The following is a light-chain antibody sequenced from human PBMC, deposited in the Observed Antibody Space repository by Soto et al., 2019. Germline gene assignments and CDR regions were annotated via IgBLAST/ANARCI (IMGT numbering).Light chain of an antibody. Sequence: QSVLTQPASVSGSPGQSITISCTGTSGDLAIYNYVSWYQQQPGKAPKLMIYQVTNRPSGVSNRFSGSRSGNTASLTISGLQAEDEADYYCSSYTDSSNYVFXTGTKV. J-gene: IGLJ1*01. CDR3: SSYTDSSNYV. V-gene: IGLV2-14*01. CDR1: SGDLAIYNY. CDR2: QVT.